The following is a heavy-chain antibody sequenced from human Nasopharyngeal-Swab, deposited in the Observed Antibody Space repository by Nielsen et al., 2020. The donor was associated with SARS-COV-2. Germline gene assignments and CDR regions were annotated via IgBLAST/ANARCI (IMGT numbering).Heavy chain of an antibody. D-gene: IGHD6-19*01. J-gene: IGHJ6*02. CDR2: ISYDGSNK. CDR3: AKDQQWLVLTGYYYYYGMDV. V-gene: IGHV3-30*18. Sequence: WIRQPPGRGLEWVAVISYDGSNKYYADSVKGRFTISRDNSKNTLYLQMNSLRAEDTAVYYCAKDQQWLVLTGYYYYYGMDVWGQGTTVTVSS.